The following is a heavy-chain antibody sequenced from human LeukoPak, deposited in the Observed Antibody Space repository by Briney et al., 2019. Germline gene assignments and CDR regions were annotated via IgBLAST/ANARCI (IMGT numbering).Heavy chain of an antibody. Sequence: PSETLSLTCAVYGGSFSPYYWSWIRQPPGKGLEWIGEINHSGSTNYNPSLKSRVTISVDTSKNQFSLKLSSVTAADTAVYYCARDHGGTIDYWGQGTLVTVSS. D-gene: IGHD4-23*01. CDR1: GGSFSPYY. V-gene: IGHV4-34*01. CDR3: ARDHGGTIDY. J-gene: IGHJ4*02. CDR2: INHSGST.